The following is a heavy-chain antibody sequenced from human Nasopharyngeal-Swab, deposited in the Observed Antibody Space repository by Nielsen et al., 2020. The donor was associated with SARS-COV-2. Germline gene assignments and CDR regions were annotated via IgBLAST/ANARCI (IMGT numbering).Heavy chain of an antibody. Sequence: VRQAPGNGLVWVSRINSDGSSTSYADSAKGRFTISRDNAKNSLYLQMNSLRAEDTAVYYCARETRLHDYYCYYGMDVWGQGTTVTVSS. CDR3: ARETRLHDYYCYYGMDV. V-gene: IGHV3-74*01. CDR2: INSDGSST. D-gene: IGHD2-21*02. J-gene: IGHJ6*02.